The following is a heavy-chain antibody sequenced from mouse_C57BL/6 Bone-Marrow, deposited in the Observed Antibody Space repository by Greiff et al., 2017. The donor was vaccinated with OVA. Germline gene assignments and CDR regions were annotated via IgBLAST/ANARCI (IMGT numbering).Heavy chain of an antibody. CDR1: GYTFTEYT. Sequence: VKLVESGAELVKPGASVKLSCKASGYTFTEYTIHWVKQRSGQGLEWIGWFYPGSGSIKYNEKFKDKATLTADKSSSTVYMELSRLTSEDSAVYFCARHEGHYDYGLEFAYWGQGTLVTVSA. J-gene: IGHJ3*01. D-gene: IGHD2-4*01. CDR3: ARHEGHYDYGLEFAY. V-gene: IGHV1-62-2*01. CDR2: FYPGSGSI.